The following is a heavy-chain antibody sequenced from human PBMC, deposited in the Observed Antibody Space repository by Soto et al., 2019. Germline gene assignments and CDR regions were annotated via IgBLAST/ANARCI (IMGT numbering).Heavy chain of an antibody. D-gene: IGHD2-8*01. CDR3: AKVRILMNSDVVDAFDI. Sequence: QVQLVQSGAEVKKPGASVKVSCKASGYTFTSYGISWVRQAPGQGLEWMGWISAYNGNTNYAQKLQGRVTMTTDTSTITAYMELRSMRSDDTAVYYCAKVRILMNSDVVDAFDIWGQGTMVTVSS. V-gene: IGHV1-18*01. J-gene: IGHJ3*02. CDR2: ISAYNGNT. CDR1: GYTFTSYG.